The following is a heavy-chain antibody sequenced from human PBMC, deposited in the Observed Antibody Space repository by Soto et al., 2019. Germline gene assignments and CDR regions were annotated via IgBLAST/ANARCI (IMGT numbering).Heavy chain of an antibody. CDR3: VKDVVGSRGYVGQ. CDR1: GFTFSMYY. J-gene: IGHJ4*02. Sequence: DVHLVESGGNLVQPGGSLRLSCAASGFTFSMYYMGWVRQAPGKGLEWVANTNQDGRIENYVDSVKGRFTVSRDNAKNSLYLQMNSLRDYDTAVYYCVKDVVGSRGYVGQWGQGTQVIVSS. D-gene: IGHD3-22*01. CDR2: TNQDGRIE. V-gene: IGHV3-7*05.